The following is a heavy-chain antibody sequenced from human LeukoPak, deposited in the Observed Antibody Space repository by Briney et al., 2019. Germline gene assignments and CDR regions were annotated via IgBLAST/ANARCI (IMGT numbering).Heavy chain of an antibody. J-gene: IGHJ6*03. V-gene: IGHV4-39*07. CDR1: GGSISSSSYY. CDR2: INHSGST. CDR3: ARRDIVVVPAAPPYYYYYMDV. D-gene: IGHD2-2*01. Sequence: SETLSLTCTVSGGSISSSSYYWSRIRQPPGKGLEWIGEINHSGSTNYNPSLKSRVTISVDTSKNQFSLKLSSVTAADTAVYYCARRDIVVVPAAPPYYYYYMDVWGKGTTVTVSS.